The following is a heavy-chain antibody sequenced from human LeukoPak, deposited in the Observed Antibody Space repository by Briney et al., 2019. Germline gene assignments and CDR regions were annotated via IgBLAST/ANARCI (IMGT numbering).Heavy chain of an antibody. D-gene: IGHD2-2*01. CDR3: ARDDCSSISCYHNWFDP. CDR2: IKQDGSEK. Sequence: GGSLRLSCAASGFTFSSYWMSWVRQAPGKGLEWVANIKQDGSEKYYVDSVKGRFTISRDNAKNSLYLQMNSLRAEDTAVYYCARDDCSSISCYHNWFDPWGQGTMVTVSS. CDR1: GFTFSSYW. J-gene: IGHJ5*02. V-gene: IGHV3-7*01.